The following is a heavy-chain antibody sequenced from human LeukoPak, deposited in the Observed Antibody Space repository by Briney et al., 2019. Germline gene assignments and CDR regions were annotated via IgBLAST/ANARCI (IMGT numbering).Heavy chain of an antibody. D-gene: IGHD1-7*01. CDR3: ARVTGTSNWFDP. CDR2: IGSSSSTI. V-gene: IGHV3-48*04. CDR1: GFTFSSYA. J-gene: IGHJ5*02. Sequence: PGGSLRLSCAASGFTFSSYAMSWVRQAPGKGLEWVSYIGSSSSTIYYADSVKGRFTISRDNAKNSLYLRMNSLRAEDTAVYYCARVTGTSNWFDPWGQGTLVTVSS.